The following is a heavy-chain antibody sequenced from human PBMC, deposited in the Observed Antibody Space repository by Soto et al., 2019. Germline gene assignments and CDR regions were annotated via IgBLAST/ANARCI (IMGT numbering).Heavy chain of an antibody. V-gene: IGHV1-8*01. CDR1: GYTFTSYD. Sequence: ASVKVSCKAYGYTFTSYDITWVRQAAGQGLEWMGWMNPNSGNTGYAQKFQGRVIMTRNTSISTAYMELSSLRSEDTAVYYCARGIVVVPAAIRYNWFDPWGQGTLVTSPQ. J-gene: IGHJ5*02. CDR3: ARGIVVVPAAIRYNWFDP. D-gene: IGHD2-2*01. CDR2: MNPNSGNT.